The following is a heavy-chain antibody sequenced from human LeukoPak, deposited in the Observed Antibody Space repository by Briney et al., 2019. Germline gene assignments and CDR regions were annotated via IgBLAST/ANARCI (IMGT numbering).Heavy chain of an antibody. CDR2: ISGSGGST. Sequence: AGGSLRLSCAASGFTFTSYAMSWVRQAPGKGMEWVSAISGSGGSTYYADSVKGRFTICRDNSKNTLYLQMNSLRAEDTAVYSCAKDREDCTSTSCYLSDWGQGTVVTVSS. D-gene: IGHD2-2*01. V-gene: IGHV3-23*01. J-gene: IGHJ4*02. CDR3: AKDREDCTSTSCYLSD. CDR1: GFTFTSYA.